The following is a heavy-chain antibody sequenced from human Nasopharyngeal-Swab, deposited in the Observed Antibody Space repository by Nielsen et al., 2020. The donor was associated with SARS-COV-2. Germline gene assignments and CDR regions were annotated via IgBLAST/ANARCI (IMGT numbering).Heavy chain of an antibody. D-gene: IGHD6-13*01. CDR1: GFTFSSYA. CDR2: ISYDGSKK. Sequence: GGSLRLSCAASGFTFSSYAMHWVRQAPGKGLEWVAVISYDGSKKYYADSVKGRLTISRDNSKNTLYLQMNSLRAEDTAVYYCARDQGSSWYTYYYYGMDVWGQGTTVTVSS. J-gene: IGHJ6*02. CDR3: ARDQGSSWYTYYYYGMDV. V-gene: IGHV3-30-3*01.